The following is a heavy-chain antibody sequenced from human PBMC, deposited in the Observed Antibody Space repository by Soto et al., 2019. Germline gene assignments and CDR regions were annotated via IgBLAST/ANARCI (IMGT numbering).Heavy chain of an antibody. D-gene: IGHD2-15*01. CDR3: VRTSLVVAAATREDY. Sequence: EVQLVESGGGLVQPGGSLRLSCAASGFTFSSYWMHWVRQAPGKGLVWVSRINSEGSRTSYADSVKGRFTISRDTAKNTLYLQMNSLRAEDTAVYYCVRTSLVVAAATREDYWGQGTLVTVSS. CDR1: GFTFSSYW. CDR2: INSEGSRT. V-gene: IGHV3-74*01. J-gene: IGHJ4*02.